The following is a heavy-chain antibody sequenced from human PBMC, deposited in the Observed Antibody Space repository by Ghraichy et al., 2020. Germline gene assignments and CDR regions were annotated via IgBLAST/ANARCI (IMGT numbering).Heavy chain of an antibody. CDR3: ARGGLWSLQYCRDGSCYGSLDY. D-gene: IGHD2-15*01. V-gene: IGHV4-34*01. J-gene: IGHJ4*02. CDR2: INHSGNT. CDR1: GGSFSGYY. Sequence: SETLSLTCAVYGGSFSGYYWSWIRQSPGKGLEWIGEINHSGNTDYNPSLKSRVTISEDTSKNQFSLNLSSVTAADTAVYYCARGGLWSLQYCRDGSCYGSLDYWGQGTLVTVSS.